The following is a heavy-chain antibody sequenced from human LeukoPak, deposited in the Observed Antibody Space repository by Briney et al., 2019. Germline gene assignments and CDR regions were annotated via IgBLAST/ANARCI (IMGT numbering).Heavy chain of an antibody. CDR3: ARGINYGSGSYYVFDY. V-gene: IGHV4-34*01. J-gene: IGHJ4*02. CDR2: INHSGST. D-gene: IGHD3-10*01. CDR1: GGSFSGYY. Sequence: PSETLSLTCAVYGGSFSGYYWSWIRQPPGKGLEWIGEINHSGSTNYNPSLKSRVTISVDTSKNQFSLKLSSVTAADTAVYYCARGINYGSGSYYVFDYWGQGTLVTVSS.